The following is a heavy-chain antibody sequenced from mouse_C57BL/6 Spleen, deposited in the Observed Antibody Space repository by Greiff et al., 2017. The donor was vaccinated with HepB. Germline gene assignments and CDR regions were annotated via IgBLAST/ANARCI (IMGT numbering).Heavy chain of an antibody. J-gene: IGHJ1*03. CDR2: INPNNGGT. Sequence: EVQLQQSGPELVKPGASVKISCKASGYTFTDYYMNWVKQSHGKSLEWIGDINPNNGGTSYNQKFKGKATLTVDKSSSTAYMELRSLTSEDSAVDYWARRQCSTDSYFDVWGTGTTVTVSS. D-gene: IGHD1-1*01. CDR1: GYTFTDYY. CDR3: ARRQCSTDSYFDV. V-gene: IGHV1-26*01.